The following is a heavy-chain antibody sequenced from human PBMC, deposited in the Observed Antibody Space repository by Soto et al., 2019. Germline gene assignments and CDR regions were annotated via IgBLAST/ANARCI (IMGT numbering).Heavy chain of an antibody. Sequence: EVQLLESGGGWVRPGGSLRLSCAASGFTFSTYAMNWVRQTPGKELEWVASVTGSRGDTYHADSVKGRFTISRDNSKNTVYLQMSALRAEDTALYYCAKGTLDSCSGSSCYPFDYWGRGSLVTVSS. D-gene: IGHD2-15*01. CDR1: GFTFSTYA. CDR2: VTGSRGDT. CDR3: AKGTLDSCSGSSCYPFDY. V-gene: IGHV3-23*01. J-gene: IGHJ4*02.